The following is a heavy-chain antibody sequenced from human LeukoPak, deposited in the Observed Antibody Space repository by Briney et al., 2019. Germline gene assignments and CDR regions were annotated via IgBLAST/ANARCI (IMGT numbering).Heavy chain of an antibody. CDR2: IKAKAHGGTI. CDR1: GFTFINAW. CDR3: ARAAAGTPLSDY. J-gene: IGHJ4*02. V-gene: IGHV3-15*01. D-gene: IGHD6-13*01. Sequence: PGGSLRLSCAASGFTFINAWMAWVRQAPGKGLEWVGRIKAKAHGGTIEYAAPVKGRFTISRDDSKNTLYLQMNSLKTEDTAVYYCARAAAGTPLSDYWGQGTLVTVSS.